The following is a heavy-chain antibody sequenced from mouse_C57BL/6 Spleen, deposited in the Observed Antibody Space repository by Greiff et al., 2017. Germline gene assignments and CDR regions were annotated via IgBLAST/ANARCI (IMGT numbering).Heavy chain of an antibody. CDR2: IYPGDGDT. CDR3: ARKHYDYVLDY. Sequence: QVQLQQSGAELVKPGASVKISCKASGYAFSSYWMNWVKQRPGKGLEWIGQIYPGDGDTNYNGKFKGKATLTADQSSSTAYMQLSSLTSEDSAVYFCARKHYDYVLDYWGQGTTLTVSS. CDR1: GYAFSSYW. J-gene: IGHJ2*01. D-gene: IGHD2-4*01. V-gene: IGHV1-80*01.